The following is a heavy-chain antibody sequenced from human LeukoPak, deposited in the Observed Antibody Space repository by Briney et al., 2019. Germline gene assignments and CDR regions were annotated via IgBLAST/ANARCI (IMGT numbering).Heavy chain of an antibody. CDR2: ITQSGTT. V-gene: IGHV4-34*01. J-gene: IGHJ2*01. D-gene: IGHD3-22*01. CDR3: ARGVTMIVVVIHDWYFDL. CDR1: GGSFSGYY. Sequence: PSETLSLTCAVYGGSFSGYYWSWLRQPPGKGLEWIGEITQSGTTKYNPSLKSRVTMSVDTSKNQFSLRLTSVTPADTAVYYCARGVTMIVVVIHDWYFDLWGRGTLVTVSS.